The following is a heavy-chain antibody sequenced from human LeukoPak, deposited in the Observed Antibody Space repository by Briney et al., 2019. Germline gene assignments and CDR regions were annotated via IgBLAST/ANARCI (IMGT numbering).Heavy chain of an antibody. CDR1: GFTFSDYY. V-gene: IGHV3-11*04. Sequence: GESLKISCAASGFTFSDYYMNWIRQAPGKGLEWVSYISSSGSNIYYADSVKGRFSISRDDAKNSLYLQMNSLRAEDTAVYYCSSRLPPDYWGQGTLVTVSS. J-gene: IGHJ4*02. CDR2: ISSSGSNI. D-gene: IGHD4-11*01. CDR3: SSRLPPDY.